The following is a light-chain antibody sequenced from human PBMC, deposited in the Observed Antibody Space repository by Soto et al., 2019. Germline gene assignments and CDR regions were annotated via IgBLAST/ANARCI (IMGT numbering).Light chain of an antibody. J-gene: IGLJ2*01. CDR1: SGHSSYA. CDR2: LNSDGSH. CDR3: QTWGTGIQV. V-gene: IGLV4-69*01. Sequence: QPVLTQSTSASASVGASVKLTCTLSSGHSSYAIAWHQQQPEKGPRYLMKLNSDGSHSKGDGIPDRFSGSSSGAERYLTISSLQSEDEADYYCQTWGTGIQVFGGGTKVTV.